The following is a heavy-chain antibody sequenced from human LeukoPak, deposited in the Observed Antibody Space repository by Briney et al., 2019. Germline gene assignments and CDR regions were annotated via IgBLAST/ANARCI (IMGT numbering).Heavy chain of an antibody. Sequence: GGSLRLSCAASGFTFSSYAMSWVRQAPGKGLEWVSYISSSSSTIYYADSVKGRFTISRDNAKNSLYLQMNSLRDEDTAVYYCARSQIMITFGGVIDATFDYWGQGTLVTVSS. CDR3: ARSQIMITFGGVIDATFDY. J-gene: IGHJ4*02. D-gene: IGHD3-16*02. V-gene: IGHV3-48*02. CDR1: GFTFSSYA. CDR2: ISSSSSTI.